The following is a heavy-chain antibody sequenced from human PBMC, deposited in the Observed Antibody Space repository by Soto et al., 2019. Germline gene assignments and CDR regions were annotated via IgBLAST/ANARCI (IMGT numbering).Heavy chain of an antibody. CDR1: GFSLSTGGVG. J-gene: IGHJ3*02. D-gene: IGHD4-17*01. CDR2: FYWDDDK. CDR3: AHITGTVPTCSAFDI. Sequence: QITLKESGPTLVKPTQTLTLTCTFSGFSLSTGGVGVGWLRQPPGTLLEWLALFYWDDDKRYSPSLKSRLTITKDTSKNQVVLTMTNMDPVDTATYYCAHITGTVPTCSAFDIWGQGTMVTVSS. V-gene: IGHV2-5*02.